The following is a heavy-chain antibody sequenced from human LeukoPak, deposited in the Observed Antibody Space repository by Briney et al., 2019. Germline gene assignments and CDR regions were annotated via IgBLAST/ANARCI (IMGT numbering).Heavy chain of an antibody. J-gene: IGHJ6*02. V-gene: IGHV3-74*01. Sequence: PGGSLRLSCAVTGFNLRTYWIHWVRHSPGRGLEWVARINGEGSRISYADSVRGRSTISRDNAKNTAYLQMNSLRAEDTALYYCARNAGYYYYYGMDVWGQGTTVVVSS. CDR3: ARNAGYYYYYGMDV. CDR2: INGEGSRI. CDR1: GFNLRTYW.